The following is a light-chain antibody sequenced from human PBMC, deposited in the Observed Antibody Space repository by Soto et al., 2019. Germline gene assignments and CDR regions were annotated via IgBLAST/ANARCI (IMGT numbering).Light chain of an antibody. CDR2: AAS. J-gene: IGKJ4*01. CDR1: QRISNY. V-gene: IGKV1-39*01. CDR3: QQAYIFPFS. Sequence: DIQMTQSPSSLSASVGDRVTITCRASQRISNYLNWYQHKPGKAPRLLIYAASSLQSGVPSRFSGSGYGTDFTLTISSLQPEDFATYYCQQAYIFPFSFGGGTKVEIK.